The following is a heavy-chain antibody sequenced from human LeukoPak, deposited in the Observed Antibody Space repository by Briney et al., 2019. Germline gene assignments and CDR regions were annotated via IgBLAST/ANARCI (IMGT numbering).Heavy chain of an antibody. CDR1: GGSISSHF. Sequence: SETLSLTCTVSGGSISSHFWTWIRQPAGKGLEWIGRIYSSGTTHYNPSLKSRVTMSVDTSKNQFSPKLRSVTAADTAVYFCARVADYDSSGFNAFDIWGRGTMVTVSS. CDR2: IYSSGTT. D-gene: IGHD3-22*01. J-gene: IGHJ3*02. V-gene: IGHV4-4*07. CDR3: ARVADYDSSGFNAFDI.